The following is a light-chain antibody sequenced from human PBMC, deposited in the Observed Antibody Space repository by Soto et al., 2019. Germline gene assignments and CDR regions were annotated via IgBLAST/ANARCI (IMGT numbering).Light chain of an antibody. CDR2: DVS. Sequence: QSALTQPASESGSPGQSITISCTGTSSDVGRYNYVSWYQQYPGKAPKLMIYDVSNRPSGVSYRFSGSKSGNTASLTISGLQDEDEDDYYCSSYTTSSTNVVFGGGTKLTVL. J-gene: IGLJ2*01. V-gene: IGLV2-14*01. CDR3: SSYTTSSTNVV. CDR1: SSDVGRYNY.